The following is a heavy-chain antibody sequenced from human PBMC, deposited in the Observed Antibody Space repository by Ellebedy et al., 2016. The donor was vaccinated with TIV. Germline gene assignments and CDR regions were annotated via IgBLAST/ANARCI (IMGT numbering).Heavy chain of an antibody. Sequence: GESLKISCAASGFTFSSYWMSWVRQAPGKGLEWVANIKQDGSEKYYVDSVKGRFTISRDNAKNSLYLQMNSLRAEDTAVYYCARGGEIFDYWGQGTLVTVSS. CDR1: GFTFSSYW. D-gene: IGHD4-17*01. CDR2: IKQDGSEK. J-gene: IGHJ4*02. CDR3: ARGGEIFDY. V-gene: IGHV3-7*03.